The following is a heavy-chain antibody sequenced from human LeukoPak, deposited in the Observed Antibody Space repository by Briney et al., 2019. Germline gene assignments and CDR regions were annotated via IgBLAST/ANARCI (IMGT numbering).Heavy chain of an antibody. Sequence: PGGSLRLSCAASGFTFSDSPIHWVRQASGKGLEWVGRIRNKANSNATAYAVSVKGRFSISRDDSKNTAYLQMNSLKTEDTAVYYCTRDRGYYFDYWGQGTLVTVSS. V-gene: IGHV3-73*01. CDR1: GFTFSDSP. J-gene: IGHJ4*02. D-gene: IGHD3-22*01. CDR2: IRNKANSNAT. CDR3: TRDRGYYFDY.